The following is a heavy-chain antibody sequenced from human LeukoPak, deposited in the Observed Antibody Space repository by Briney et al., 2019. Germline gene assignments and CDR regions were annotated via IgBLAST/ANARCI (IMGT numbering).Heavy chain of an antibody. V-gene: IGHV1-69*06. J-gene: IGHJ4*02. CDR2: IIPIFGTA. D-gene: IGHD2-2*01. CDR3: ARVQLGYCSSTSCYGYDY. CDR1: GGTFSSYA. Sequence: SVKLSCKASGGTFSSYAISWVRQPPGQGLEWMGGIIPIFGTANYAQKFQGRVTITADKSTSTAYMELSSLRSEDTAVYYCARVQLGYCSSTSCYGYDYWGQGTLVTVSS.